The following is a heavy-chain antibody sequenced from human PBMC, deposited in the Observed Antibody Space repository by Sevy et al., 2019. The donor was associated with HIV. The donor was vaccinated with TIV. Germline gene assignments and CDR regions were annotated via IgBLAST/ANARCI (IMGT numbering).Heavy chain of an antibody. Sequence: GGSLRLSCAASGFTFSSYWMSWVRQAPGKGLEWVANIKQDGSEKYYVDSVKGRFTISRDNAKNSLYLQMNSLRAEDTAVYYCAREMRFGFYCSSTSCYTGYWGQGTLVTVSS. CDR3: AREMRFGFYCSSTSCYTGY. V-gene: IGHV3-7*01. CDR2: IKQDGSEK. D-gene: IGHD2-2*02. J-gene: IGHJ4*02. CDR1: GFTFSSYW.